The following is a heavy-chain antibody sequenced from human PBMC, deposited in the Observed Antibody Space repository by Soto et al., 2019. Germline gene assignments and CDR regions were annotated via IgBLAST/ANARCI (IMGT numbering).Heavy chain of an antibody. CDR2: IYSGGST. D-gene: IGHD3-22*01. J-gene: IGHJ4*02. Sequence: GESLKISCAASGFTVSSNYMSWVRQAPGKGLEWVSVIYSGGSTYYADSVKGRFTISRHNSKNTLYLQMNSLRAEDTAVYYCASGGNGYDSSGYYCFDYWGQGTLVTVSS. CDR3: ASGGNGYDSSGYYCFDY. CDR1: GFTVSSNY. V-gene: IGHV3-53*04.